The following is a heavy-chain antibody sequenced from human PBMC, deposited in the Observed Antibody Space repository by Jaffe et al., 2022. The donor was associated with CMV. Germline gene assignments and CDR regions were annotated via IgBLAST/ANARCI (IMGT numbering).Heavy chain of an antibody. J-gene: IGHJ6*02. CDR2: IYWNDDK. V-gene: IGHV2-5*01. CDR1: GFSLSTSGVG. Sequence: QITLKESGPTLVKPTQTLTLTCTFSGFSLSTSGVGVGWIRQPPGKALEWLALIYWNDDKRYSPSLKSRLTITKDTSKNQVVLTVTNMDPVDTATYYCAHSKRRDFWSGYYSGGPGYGLDVWGQGTTVTVSS. CDR3: AHSKRRDFWSGYYSGGPGYGLDV. D-gene: IGHD3-3*01.